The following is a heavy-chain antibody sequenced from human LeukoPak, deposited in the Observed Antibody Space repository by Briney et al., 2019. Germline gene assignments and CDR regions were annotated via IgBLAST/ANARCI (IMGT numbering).Heavy chain of an antibody. D-gene: IGHD1-14*01. Sequence: PGGSRSLSCAASEFTFSSYWMHWVRQAPGKGLVWFSHIKGDGSSTGYADSVKGRFTISRDNAKNTLYLQMNSLRAEDTAVYYCARDRAGTYYYYYYGMDVWGQGTTVTVSS. CDR3: ARDRAGTYYYYYYGMDV. CDR2: IKGDGSST. CDR1: EFTFSSYW. V-gene: IGHV3-74*01. J-gene: IGHJ6*02.